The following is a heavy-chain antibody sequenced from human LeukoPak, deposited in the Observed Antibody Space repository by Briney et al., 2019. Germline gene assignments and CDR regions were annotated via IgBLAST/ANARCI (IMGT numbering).Heavy chain of an antibody. Sequence: PSQTLSLTCAVSGGSISSGGYSWSWIRQPPGKGLEWIGYIYHSGSTYYNPSLKSRVTISVDRSKNQFPLKLSSVTAADTAVYYCARAKYYDILTGRNDNWFDPWGQGTLVTVSS. CDR1: GGSISSGGYS. V-gene: IGHV4-30-2*01. CDR3: ARAKYYDILTGRNDNWFDP. CDR2: IYHSGST. D-gene: IGHD3-9*01. J-gene: IGHJ5*02.